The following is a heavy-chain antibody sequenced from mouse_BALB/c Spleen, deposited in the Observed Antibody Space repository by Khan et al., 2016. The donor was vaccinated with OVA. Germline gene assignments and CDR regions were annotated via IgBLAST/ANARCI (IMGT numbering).Heavy chain of an antibody. CDR1: GFSLTGYG. CDR3: ARDRGLGRAMDY. V-gene: IGHV2-6-7*01. CDR2: IWGEGST. Sequence: VQLQESGPGLVAPSQSLSITCTVSGFSLTGYGVNWVRQPPGKGLEWLGMIWGEGSTDYNSALKSRLSIRKDNSKSQVFLKMNSLQTDDTARYYCARDRGLGRAMDYWGQGTSVTVSS. D-gene: IGHD4-1*01. J-gene: IGHJ4*01.